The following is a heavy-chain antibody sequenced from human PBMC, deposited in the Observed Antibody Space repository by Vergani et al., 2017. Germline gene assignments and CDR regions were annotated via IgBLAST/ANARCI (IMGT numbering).Heavy chain of an antibody. V-gene: IGHV1-69*01. CDR1: GGTFSSYA. Sequence: QVQLVQSGAEVKKPGSSVKVSCKASGGTFSSYAISWVRHAPGQGLEWLGGIIPIFGTANYAQKFQGRVTITADESTSTAYMGLSSLRSEETAVYYCAVRNCSGGSCYSWLLDIGGQGTMVTVSS. CDR2: IIPIFGTA. D-gene: IGHD2-15*01. CDR3: AVRNCSGGSCYSWLLDI. J-gene: IGHJ3*02.